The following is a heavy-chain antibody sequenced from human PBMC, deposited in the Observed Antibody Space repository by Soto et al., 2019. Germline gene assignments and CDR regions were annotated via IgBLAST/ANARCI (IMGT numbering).Heavy chain of an antibody. Sequence: LGESLKISCKGSVYSFAGYWITWVRQKPGKGLEWMGRIDPSDSQTYYSPSFRGHATISATKSITTVFLQWSSLRASDTAMYYCARQIYDSDTGPNFQYYFDSWGQGTPVTVSS. V-gene: IGHV5-10-1*01. J-gene: IGHJ4*02. D-gene: IGHD3-22*01. CDR2: IDPSDSQT. CDR3: ARQIYDSDTGPNFQYYFDS. CDR1: VYSFAGYW.